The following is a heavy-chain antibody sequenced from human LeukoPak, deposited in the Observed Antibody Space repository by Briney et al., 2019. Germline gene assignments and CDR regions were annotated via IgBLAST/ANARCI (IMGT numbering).Heavy chain of an antibody. V-gene: IGHV3-23*01. Sequence: GGSLRLSCAASGFTFSSYAMSWVRQAPGKGLEWVSAISGSGDCTYYGDSVKGRFTISRDNSKNTLYLQMNSLRAEDTAVYYCAKTRPLDSSSWSHGDYWGQGTLVTVSS. J-gene: IGHJ4*02. D-gene: IGHD6-13*01. CDR2: ISGSGDCT. CDR3: AKTRPLDSSSWSHGDY. CDR1: GFTFSSYA.